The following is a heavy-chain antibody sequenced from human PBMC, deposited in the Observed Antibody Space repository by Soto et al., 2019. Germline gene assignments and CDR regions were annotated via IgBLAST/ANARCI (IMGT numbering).Heavy chain of an antibody. V-gene: IGHV1-18*01. CDR2: ISAYNGNT. CDR1: GYTFTSYG. Sequence: ASVKVSCKASGYTFTSYGISWVRQAPGQGLEWMGWISAYNGNTNYALKLQGRVTMTTDTSTSTAYMELRSLRSDDTAVYYCATSGYDFWSGYPPLDYYYGMDVWGQGTTVTVSS. CDR3: ATSGYDFWSGYPPLDYYYGMDV. J-gene: IGHJ6*02. D-gene: IGHD3-3*01.